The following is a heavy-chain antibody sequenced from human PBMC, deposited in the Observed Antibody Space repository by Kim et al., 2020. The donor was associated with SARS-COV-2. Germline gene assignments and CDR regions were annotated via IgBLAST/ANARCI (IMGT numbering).Heavy chain of an antibody. CDR3: ARGSPGSYGGCCADY. V-gene: IGHV3-11*05. CDR2: ISSSSSYT. CDR1: GFTFSDYY. D-gene: IGHD3-10*01. J-gene: IGHJ4*02. Sequence: GGSLRLSCAASGFTFSDYYMSWIRQAPGKGLEWVSYISSSSSYTNYADSVKGRFTISRDNAKDSLYLQMNSLRVEDTAVYYCARGSPGSYGGCCADYWGQGTLVTVSS.